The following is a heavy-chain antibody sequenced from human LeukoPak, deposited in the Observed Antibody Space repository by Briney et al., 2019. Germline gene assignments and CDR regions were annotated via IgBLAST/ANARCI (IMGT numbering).Heavy chain of an antibody. D-gene: IGHD2-21*02. V-gene: IGHV4-39*07. CDR1: GGSISSSSYY. J-gene: IGHJ6*02. Sequence: SETLSLTCTVSGGSISSSSYYWSWIRQPPGKGLEWIGSIYYSGSTYYNPSLKSRVTISVDTSKNQFSLKLSSVTAADTAVYYCARGEALAYCGGDCSQSYYYGMDVWGQGTTVTVSS. CDR3: ARGEALAYCGGDCSQSYYYGMDV. CDR2: IYYSGST.